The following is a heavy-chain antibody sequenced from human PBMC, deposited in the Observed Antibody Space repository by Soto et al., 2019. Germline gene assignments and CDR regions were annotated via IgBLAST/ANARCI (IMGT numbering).Heavy chain of an antibody. CDR3: ALTPPIEVAGPDF. V-gene: IGHV3-23*01. CDR2: ISGSGVST. CDR1: GRTFATYW. Sequence: GGSLRLSCVASGRTFATYWMTWVRQAPGKGLKWVSAISGSGVSTHYADAVKGRFTISRDNSKNTLYLQMNSPRADDTAVYYCALTPPIEVAGPDFWGQGTLVTVSS. J-gene: IGHJ4*02. D-gene: IGHD2-15*01.